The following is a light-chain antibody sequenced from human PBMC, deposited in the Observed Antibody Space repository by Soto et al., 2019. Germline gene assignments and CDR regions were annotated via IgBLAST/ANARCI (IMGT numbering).Light chain of an antibody. CDR1: QSVSSTY. CDR3: QQYDTSPFT. CDR2: AAS. Sequence: VLTQSPGTLSLSAGERATLYCRASQSVSSTYLGWFQQKPGQAPRLLIFAASNRVTGVPDRFSGSGSGTDFTLTISRLEPEDFAVYYCQQYDTSPFTFGPGTKVDIK. J-gene: IGKJ3*01. V-gene: IGKV3-20*01.